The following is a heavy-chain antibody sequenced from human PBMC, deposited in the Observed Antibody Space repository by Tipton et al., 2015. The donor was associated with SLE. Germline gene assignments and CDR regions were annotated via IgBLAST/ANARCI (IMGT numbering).Heavy chain of an antibody. Sequence: LRLSCTVSDVSISNNDYYWAWIRQPAGKGLEWIGRIYTSGATDDNPSLKSRVTMSVDMSKNQIFLKMTSVTAADSAVYFCARVWLNNAFDIWGQGTRVTVSS. V-gene: IGHV4-61*02. CDR2: IYTSGAT. J-gene: IGHJ3*02. D-gene: IGHD2/OR15-2a*01. CDR1: DVSISNNDYY. CDR3: ARVWLNNAFDI.